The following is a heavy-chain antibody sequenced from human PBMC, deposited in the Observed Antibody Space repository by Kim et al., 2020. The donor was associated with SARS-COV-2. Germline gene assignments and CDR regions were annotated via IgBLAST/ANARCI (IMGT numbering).Heavy chain of an antibody. Sequence: GGSLRLSCADSGLTVSSYWVTWVRQAPGKGLEWVDNIKRDGSEKYYGDSVKGRFTISRDNAKSTVYLQMNSLRSEDTAVYYCGISGIWGQGTLVTVSS. J-gene: IGHJ4*02. CDR1: GLTVSSYW. CDR2: IKRDGSEK. V-gene: IGHV3-7*01. CDR3: GISGI.